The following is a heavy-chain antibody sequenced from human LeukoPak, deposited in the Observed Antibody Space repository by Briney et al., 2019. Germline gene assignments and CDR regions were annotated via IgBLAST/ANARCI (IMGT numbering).Heavy chain of an antibody. J-gene: IGHJ4*02. D-gene: IGHD6-13*01. CDR3: ARDPHIAAAGTIFDY. Sequence: GGSLRLSCAASGFTFSTYSMNWVRQAPGKGLEWVSSISSSSTTRYYADSVKGRFTISRDNAKNSLYLQMNSLRDEDSAVYYCARDPHIAAAGTIFDYWGQGTLVTVSS. CDR1: GFTFSTYS. CDR2: ISSSSTTR. V-gene: IGHV3-48*02.